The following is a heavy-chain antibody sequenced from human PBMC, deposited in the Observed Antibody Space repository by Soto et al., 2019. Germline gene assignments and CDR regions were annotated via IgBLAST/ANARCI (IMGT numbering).Heavy chain of an antibody. CDR2: ISWNSGSI. CDR1: EFTFDDYA. V-gene: IGHV3-9*01. CDR3: AKGAKYEPYYFDY. Sequence: EVQLVESGGGLVQPGRSLRLSCAGSEFTFDDYAMHWVRQAPGKGLEWVSGISWNSGSIGYADSVKGRFTISRDNAKNSLYLQMNSLRAEDTALYYCAKGAKYEPYYFDYWGQGTLVTVSS. J-gene: IGHJ4*02. D-gene: IGHD3-16*01.